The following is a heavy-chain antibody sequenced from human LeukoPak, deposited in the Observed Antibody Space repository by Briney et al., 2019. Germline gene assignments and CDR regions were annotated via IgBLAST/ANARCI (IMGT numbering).Heavy chain of an antibody. Sequence: SQTLSLTCTVSGGSISIGGYYWSWIRQHPGKGPEWIGYIYYSGGTYYNPSLKSRVTISVDTSENQSSLKMDSVTAADTAVYFCARVETMTTDGLDVWGQGTTVIVSS. CDR1: GGSISIGGYY. CDR3: ARVETMTTDGLDV. CDR2: IYYSGGT. D-gene: IGHD4-17*01. V-gene: IGHV4-31*03. J-gene: IGHJ6*02.